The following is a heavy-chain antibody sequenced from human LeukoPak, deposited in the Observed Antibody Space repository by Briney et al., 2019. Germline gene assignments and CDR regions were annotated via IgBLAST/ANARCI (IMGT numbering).Heavy chain of an antibody. CDR3: ARGSSRGSQTFDY. Sequence: GAPVKVSCKASGGTFSSYAISWVRQAPGQGLEWMGGIIPIFGTANYAQKFQGRVTITADESTSTAYMELSSLRSEDTAVYYCARGSSRGSQTFDYWGQGTLVTVSS. CDR2: IIPIFGTA. J-gene: IGHJ4*02. V-gene: IGHV1-69*13. CDR1: GGTFSSYA. D-gene: IGHD1-26*01.